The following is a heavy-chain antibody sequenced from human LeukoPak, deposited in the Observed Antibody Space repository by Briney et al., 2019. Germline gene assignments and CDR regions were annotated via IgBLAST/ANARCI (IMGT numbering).Heavy chain of an antibody. CDR1: GGSFSGYY. V-gene: IGHV4-59*01. CDR3: ARAHGYYIGRLFD. Sequence: PSETLSLTCAVYGGSFSGYYWSWIRQPPGKGLEWIGYIYYSGSTNYNPSLKSRVTISVDTSKNQFSLKLSSVTAADTAVYYCARAHGYYIGRLFDWGQGTLVTVSS. CDR2: IYYSGST. D-gene: IGHD3-22*01. J-gene: IGHJ4*02.